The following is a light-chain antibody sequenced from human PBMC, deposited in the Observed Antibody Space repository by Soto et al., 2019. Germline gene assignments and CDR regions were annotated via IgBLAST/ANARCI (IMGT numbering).Light chain of an antibody. V-gene: IGLV1-44*01. CDR1: SSNIGDNT. Sequence: QSVLTEPPSASLTPGQRVTISCSGSSSNIGDNTVTWYQQIPGAAPRLLVYNDHQRPSGVPDRFSGSKSGTSASLVISGLQSEDEGDYYCAAWDASLYGNVFGSGTKVTVL. CDR2: NDH. J-gene: IGLJ1*01. CDR3: AAWDASLYGNV.